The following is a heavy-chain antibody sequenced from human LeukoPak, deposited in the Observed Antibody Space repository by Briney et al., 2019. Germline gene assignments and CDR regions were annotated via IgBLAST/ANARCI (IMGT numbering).Heavy chain of an antibody. Sequence: KYSETLSLTCSVSGGSISSSSYYWGWIRQPPGKGLEWIGSIYYSGSTYYNSSFKSRVTISVDTSKIHFSLKLSSVTAADTAVYYCASLRERSYYARGFDYWGQGTLVTVSS. CDR3: ASLRERSYYARGFDY. CDR2: IYYSGST. CDR1: GGSISSSSYY. D-gene: IGHD3-3*01. V-gene: IGHV4-39*02. J-gene: IGHJ4*02.